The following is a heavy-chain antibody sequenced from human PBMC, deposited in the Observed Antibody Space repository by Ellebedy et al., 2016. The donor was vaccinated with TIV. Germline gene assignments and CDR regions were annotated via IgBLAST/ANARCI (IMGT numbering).Heavy chain of an antibody. CDR2: IYPGDSDT. CDR3: ARAYRRGATTTDPFDY. CDR1: GYSFTSYW. J-gene: IGHJ4*02. D-gene: IGHD1-26*01. V-gene: IGHV5-51*01. Sequence: GESLKISCKGSGYSFTSYWIGWVRQMPGKGLEWMGIIYPGDSDTRYSPSFQGQVPISADKSISTAYLQWSSLKASDTAMYYCARAYRRGATTTDPFDYWGQGTLVTVSS.